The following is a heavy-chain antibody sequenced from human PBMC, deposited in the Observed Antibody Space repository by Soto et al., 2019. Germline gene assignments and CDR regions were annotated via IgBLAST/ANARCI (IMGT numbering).Heavy chain of an antibody. J-gene: IGHJ4*02. D-gene: IGHD3-16*02. CDR1: GFTFSSYG. CDR3: ARALREYVWGSYRYTGGFDY. V-gene: IGHV3-33*01. CDR2: IWYDGSNK. Sequence: QVQLVESGGCVVQPGRSLRLSCAASGFTFSSYGMHWVRQAPGKGLEWVAVIWYDGSNKYYADSVKGRFTISRDNSKNTLYLQMNSLRAEDTAVYYCARALREYVWGSYRYTGGFDYWGQGTLVTVSS.